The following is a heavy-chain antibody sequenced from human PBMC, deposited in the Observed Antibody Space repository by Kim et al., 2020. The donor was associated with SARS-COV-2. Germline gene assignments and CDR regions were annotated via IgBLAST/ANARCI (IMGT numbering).Heavy chain of an antibody. V-gene: IGHV3-33*07. Sequence: GSLRLSCAASGFTFSQYGMYWVRQAPGKGLECVAVIWFDGSNEKYPDSVKGRFTISRDNSKSMLDLQMSSLRAEDTATYYCAAYDGGGRSLYWGQGTPV. D-gene: IGHD3-10*01. CDR2: IWFDGSNE. CDR1: GFTFSQYG. J-gene: IGHJ4*02. CDR3: AAYDGGGRSLY.